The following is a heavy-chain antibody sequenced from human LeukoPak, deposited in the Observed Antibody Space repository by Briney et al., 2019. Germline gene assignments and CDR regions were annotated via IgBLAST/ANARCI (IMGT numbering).Heavy chain of an antibody. CDR1: TYSISSGYH. Sequence: PETLSLTCAVSTYSISSGYHWGWIRQPPGKGLEWIGNIYRSGSTYYNASLKSRVTISVDTSKNQFSLKLSSVTAADTAVYYCARVDWTFDYWGPGTLVTVSS. CDR2: IYRSGST. V-gene: IGHV4-38-2*01. CDR3: ARVDWTFDY. J-gene: IGHJ4*02. D-gene: IGHD3/OR15-3a*01.